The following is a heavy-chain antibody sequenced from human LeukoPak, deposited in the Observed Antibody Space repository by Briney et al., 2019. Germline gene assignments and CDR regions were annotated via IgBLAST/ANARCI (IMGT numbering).Heavy chain of an antibody. CDR3: ARGRQQLANYFDY. V-gene: IGHV4-34*01. CDR2: INHSGST. Sequence: SETLSLTCAVYGGSFSGYYWSWIRQPPGKGLEWIGEINHSGSTNYNPSLKSRVTMSVDTSKNQFSLKLSSVTAAGTAVYYCARGRQQLANYFDYWGQGTLVTVSS. CDR1: GGSFSGYY. D-gene: IGHD6-6*01. J-gene: IGHJ4*02.